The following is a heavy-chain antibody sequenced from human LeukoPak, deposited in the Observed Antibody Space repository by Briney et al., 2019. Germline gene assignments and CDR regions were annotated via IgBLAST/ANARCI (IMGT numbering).Heavy chain of an antibody. D-gene: IGHD2-2*01. V-gene: IGHV3-21*04. J-gene: IGHJ3*02. CDR1: GFTFSSYS. CDR3: AKEARDIVVVPAAPDDAFDI. CDR2: ISSSSSYI. Sequence: GGSLRLSCTASGFTFSSYSMNWVRQAPGKGLEWVSSISSSSSYIYYADSVKGRFTISRDNSKNTRYLQMNSLRAEDTAVYYCAKEARDIVVVPAAPDDAFDIWGQGTMATVSS.